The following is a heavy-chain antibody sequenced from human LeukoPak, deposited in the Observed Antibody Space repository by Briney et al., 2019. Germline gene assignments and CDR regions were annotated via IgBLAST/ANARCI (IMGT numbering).Heavy chain of an antibody. V-gene: IGHV4-4*07. D-gene: IGHD1-26*01. Sequence: SETLSLTCTVSGGSISHYYWSWIRQPAGKGLEWIGRIYTSGSTNYNPSLKSRVTMSVDTSKNQFSLKLSSVTAADTAVYYCARDRGDSGSYGIDPWGQGTLVTVSS. J-gene: IGHJ5*02. CDR1: GGSISHYY. CDR2: IYTSGST. CDR3: ARDRGDSGSYGIDP.